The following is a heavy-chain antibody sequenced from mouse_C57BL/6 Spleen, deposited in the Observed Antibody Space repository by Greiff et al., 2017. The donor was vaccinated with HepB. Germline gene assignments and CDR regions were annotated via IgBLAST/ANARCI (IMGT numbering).Heavy chain of an antibody. CDR1: GYSITSGYY. D-gene: IGHD2-4*01. Sequence: VQLKQSGPGLVKPSQSLSLTCSVTGYSITSGYYWNWIRQFPGNKLEWMGYISYDGSNNYNPSLKNRISITRDTSKNQFFLKLNSVTTEDTATYYCASYDYDRFAYWGQGTLVTVSA. V-gene: IGHV3-6*01. J-gene: IGHJ3*01. CDR3: ASYDYDRFAY. CDR2: ISYDGSN.